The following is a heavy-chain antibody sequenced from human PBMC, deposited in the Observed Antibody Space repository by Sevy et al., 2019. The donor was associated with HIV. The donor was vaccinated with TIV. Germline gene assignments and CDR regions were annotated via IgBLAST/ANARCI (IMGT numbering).Heavy chain of an antibody. CDR1: GFTFSNFA. D-gene: IGHD5-18*01. V-gene: IGHV3-23*01. Sequence: GEPLKISCAASGFTFSNFAMGWVRQAPGKGLDWISVISGTGDYTYYADSVKGRFTISRDNSKNTLFLQMNSLRAGDTAIFYCAKKMGGGSGMAFLVDYWGQGTLVTVSS. J-gene: IGHJ4*02. CDR2: ISGTGDYT. CDR3: AKKMGGGSGMAFLVDY.